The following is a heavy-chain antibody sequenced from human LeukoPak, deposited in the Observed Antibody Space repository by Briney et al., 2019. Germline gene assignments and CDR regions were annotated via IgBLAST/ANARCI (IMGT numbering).Heavy chain of an antibody. CDR2: ISACNGNT. J-gene: IGHJ4*02. Sequence: ASVKVSCKASGYTFTSYGISWVRQAPGQGLEWMGWISACNGNTNYAQKLQGRVTMTTDTSTSTAYMELRSLRSDDTAVYYCARDRPADYGVIFHFDYWGQGTLVTVSS. CDR1: GYTFTSYG. V-gene: IGHV1-18*01. D-gene: IGHD4-17*01. CDR3: ARDRPADYGVIFHFDY.